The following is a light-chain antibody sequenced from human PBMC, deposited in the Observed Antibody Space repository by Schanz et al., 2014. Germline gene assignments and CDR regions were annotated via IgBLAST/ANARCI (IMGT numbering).Light chain of an antibody. CDR2: WAS. J-gene: IGKJ2*01. V-gene: IGKV4-1*01. Sequence: DIVMTQSPDSLAVSLGERATINCKSSQSVLYSSNNKNYLAWYQQKPGQPPKLLIYWASTRESGVPDRFSGSGSGTDFTLTISSLQAEDVAVYYCQQYYSTPMYTFDKGPKLEIK. CDR1: QSVLYSSNNKNY. CDR3: QQYYSTPMYT.